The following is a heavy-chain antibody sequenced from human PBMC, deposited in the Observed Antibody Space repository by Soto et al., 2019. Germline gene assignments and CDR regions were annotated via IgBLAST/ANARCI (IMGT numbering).Heavy chain of an antibody. CDR3: ARDYPPGGYCSSTSCYDSDAFDI. CDR1: GFTFSAYW. CDR2: IKQDGSAS. Sequence: VGSLRLSCAASGFTFSAYWMSWVRQAPGKGLEFVGEIKQDGSASSYADSVKGRFTISRDNAKNSLYLQMNSLRAEDTAVYYCARDYPPGGYCSSTSCYDSDAFDIWGQGTMVTVSS. D-gene: IGHD2-2*01. J-gene: IGHJ3*02. V-gene: IGHV3-7*01.